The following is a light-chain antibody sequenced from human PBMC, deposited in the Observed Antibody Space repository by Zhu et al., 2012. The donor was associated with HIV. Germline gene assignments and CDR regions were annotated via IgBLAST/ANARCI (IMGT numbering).Light chain of an antibody. CDR1: QSIGSY. Sequence: DPVTISCRASQSIGSYLNWYQQKPGKAPKVLIYRESGLRSGVSSRFSGSGSGTDFTLTITSLQADDSATYFCQQSYSNPFTFGPGSKVEIK. V-gene: IGKV1-39*01. CDR2: RES. J-gene: IGKJ2*01. CDR3: QQSYSNPFT.